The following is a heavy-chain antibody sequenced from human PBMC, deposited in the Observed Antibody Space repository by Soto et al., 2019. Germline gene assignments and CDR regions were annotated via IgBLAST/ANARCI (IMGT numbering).Heavy chain of an antibody. D-gene: IGHD6-6*01. CDR3: ATSRIAAQKRYDVFDS. Sequence: GESLTISCKGSGYSFTSYWISWVRQMPWKGLEWMGRIDPSDSYTNYSPSFQGQVTISADKSISTAYLQWSSLKASDTAMYYCATSRIAAQKRYDVFDSWGEGTKVTVTS. CDR1: GYSFTSYW. J-gene: IGHJ3*02. CDR2: IDPSDSYT. V-gene: IGHV5-10-1*04.